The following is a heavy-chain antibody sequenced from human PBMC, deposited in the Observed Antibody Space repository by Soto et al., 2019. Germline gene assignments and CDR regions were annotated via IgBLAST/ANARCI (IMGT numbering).Heavy chain of an antibody. D-gene: IGHD1-7*01. CDR1: GYTFTDYY. V-gene: IGHV1-2*02. CDR2: INPNSGGT. Sequence: AASVKDSCKASGYTFTDYYMHWVRQAPGQGLEWMGWINPNSGGTNYAQKFQGRVTMTRDTSISTAYMELSRLRSDDTAVYYCARKLKLLGSYYYYYDMDVWGQGTTVTVSS. CDR3: ARKLKLLGSYYYYYDMDV. J-gene: IGHJ6*02.